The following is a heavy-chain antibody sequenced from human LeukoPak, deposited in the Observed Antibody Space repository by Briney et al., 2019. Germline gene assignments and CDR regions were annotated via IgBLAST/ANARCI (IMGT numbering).Heavy chain of an antibody. CDR2: IIPIFGTA. Sequence: ASVKVSCKASGGTFSSYAISWVRQAPGQGLEWMGGIIPIFGTANYAQKFQGRVTIIADKSTSTAYMELSSLRSEDTAVYYCARDRNPGEINIMDVWGKGTTVTASS. D-gene: IGHD3-10*01. V-gene: IGHV1-69*06. J-gene: IGHJ6*04. CDR1: GGTFSSYA. CDR3: ARDRNPGEINIMDV.